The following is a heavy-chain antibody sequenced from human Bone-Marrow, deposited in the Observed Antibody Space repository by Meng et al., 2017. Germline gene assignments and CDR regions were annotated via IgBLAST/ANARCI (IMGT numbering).Heavy chain of an antibody. CDR2: IKSNTDGGTT. CDR3: ATPLHAYDN. J-gene: IGHJ4*02. D-gene: IGHD3-9*01. Sequence: EVQLVESGGGLVKLGGSLSLSCAVSGMPFITAWMSWVRQTPGKGLEWVGRIKSNTDGGTTDYAAPVKGRFIISRDDSKDTLYLQMNSLQIEDTGVYYCATPLHAYDNWGQGTLVTVSS. V-gene: IGHV3-15*05. CDR1: GMPFITAW.